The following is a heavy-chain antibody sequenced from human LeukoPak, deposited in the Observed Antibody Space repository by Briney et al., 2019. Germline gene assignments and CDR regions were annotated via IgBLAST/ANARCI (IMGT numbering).Heavy chain of an antibody. CDR3: AAVGEYGSHGAEWAFDS. J-gene: IGHJ4*02. D-gene: IGHD2/OR15-2a*01. V-gene: IGHV4-59*11. CDR2: IYYSGFT. Sequence: SETLSLTCTVSGDSISSHYWSWIRQPPGKGLEYIGYIYYSGFTNYNPSLKSRVTIALDTSKNQFSLKLRSVTTADTAVYYCAAVGEYGSHGAEWAFDSWGQGALVTVSS. CDR1: GDSISSHY.